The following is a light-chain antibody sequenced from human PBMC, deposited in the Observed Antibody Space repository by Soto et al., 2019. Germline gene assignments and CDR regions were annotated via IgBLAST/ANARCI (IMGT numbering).Light chain of an antibody. CDR3: QQDNS. J-gene: IGKJ3*01. CDR1: QSVSRW. CDR2: RTS. V-gene: IGKV1-5*03. Sequence: DIPMTQSPSTLSASVGDRVTISCRASQSVSRWLAWYQQKPGKAPQLLIYRTSNLEPGVPSRFSGSGSGTALTLTFSSLQPDDFGTYACQQDNSFGRGTKVDIK.